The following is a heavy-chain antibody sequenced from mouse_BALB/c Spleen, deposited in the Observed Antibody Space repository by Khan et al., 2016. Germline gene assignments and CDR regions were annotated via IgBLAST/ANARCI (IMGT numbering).Heavy chain of an antibody. CDR3: ARTAYYSGSRGGFDY. CDR2: IDPSNSET. CDR1: GYTFTSYW. J-gene: IGHJ2*01. V-gene: IGHV1S127*01. D-gene: IGHD1-1*01. Sequence: QVQLQQSGPELVRPGASVKMSCKASGYTFTSYWMHWVKQRPGQGLEWIGMIDPSNSETRLNQKFKDKATLNVDKSSNTAYMQLSSLTAEEAAVYYCARTAYYSGSRGGFDYWGQGTTLTVSS.